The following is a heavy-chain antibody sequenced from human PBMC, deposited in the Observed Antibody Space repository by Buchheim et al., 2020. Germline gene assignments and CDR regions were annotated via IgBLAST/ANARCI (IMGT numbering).Heavy chain of an antibody. CDR2: ISYDGSNK. D-gene: IGHD5-12*01. Sequence: QVQLVESGGGVVQPGRSLRLSCAASGFTFSSYGMHWVRQAPGKGLEWVAVISYDGSNKYYADSVKGRFTIYRENSKKKPDLQMNSLRAEDTAVYYCALVATWGQGTL. V-gene: IGHV3-30*03. CDR1: GFTFSSYG. CDR3: ALVAT. J-gene: IGHJ5*02.